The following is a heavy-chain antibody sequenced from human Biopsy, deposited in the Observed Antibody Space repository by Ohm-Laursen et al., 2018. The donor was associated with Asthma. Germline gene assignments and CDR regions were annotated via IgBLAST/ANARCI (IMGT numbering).Heavy chain of an antibody. J-gene: IGHJ6*02. CDR1: GDSLGSFINYA. V-gene: IGHV1-69*13. Sequence: SVKVSCKASGDSLGSFINYAISWVRQAPRQGLEWMGGLIPVLGTADYAPMFEGRVTITADESTSTAYLELTSLRFEDTAVYYCARGYSGTDRIVYYYSGMEVWGQGTTVTVS. D-gene: IGHD5-12*01. CDR3: ARGYSGTDRIVYYYSGMEV. CDR2: LIPVLGTA.